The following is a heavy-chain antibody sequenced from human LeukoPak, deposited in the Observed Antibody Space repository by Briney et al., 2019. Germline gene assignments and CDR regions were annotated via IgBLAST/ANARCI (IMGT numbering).Heavy chain of an antibody. Sequence: PSETLSLTCTVSGGSISSGGYYWSRIRQHPGKGLEWIGYIYYSGSTYYNPSLKSRVTISVDTSKNQFSLKLSSVTAADTAVYYCARDSRGYQTPRWYWGQGTLVTVSS. CDR3: ARDSRGYQTPRWY. CDR1: GGSISSGGYY. CDR2: IYYSGST. D-gene: IGHD5-18*01. J-gene: IGHJ4*02. V-gene: IGHV4-31*03.